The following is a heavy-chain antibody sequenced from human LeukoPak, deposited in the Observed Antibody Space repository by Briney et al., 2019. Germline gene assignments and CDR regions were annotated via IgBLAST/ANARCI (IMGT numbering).Heavy chain of an antibody. Sequence: SQTLSLTCTVSGGSISSNSYYWSWIRQPAGKGLEWLGRIYYSGGTNYNPSFKSRVTISVDTSKNQFSLKVSSVTAADTAFYFCVNSGSNYEAVSWGQGILVTVSS. CDR2: IYYSGGT. D-gene: IGHD5-18*01. J-gene: IGHJ5*02. V-gene: IGHV4-61*02. CDR3: VNSGSNYEAVS. CDR1: GGSISSNSYY.